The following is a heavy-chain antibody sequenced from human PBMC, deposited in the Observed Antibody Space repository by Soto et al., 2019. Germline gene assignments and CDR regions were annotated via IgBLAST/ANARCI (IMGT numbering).Heavy chain of an antibody. CDR2: INAGNGNT. CDR1: GYTFTSYA. V-gene: IGHV1-3*01. D-gene: IGHD6-13*01. CDR3: AAAGTKRGDWFDP. J-gene: IGHJ5*02. Sequence: GASVKVSCKASGYTFTSYAMHWVRQAPGQRLEWMGWINAGNGNTKYSQKFQGRVTITRDTSASTAYMELSSLRSEDTAVYYCAAAGTKRGDWFDPWGQGTLVTVSS.